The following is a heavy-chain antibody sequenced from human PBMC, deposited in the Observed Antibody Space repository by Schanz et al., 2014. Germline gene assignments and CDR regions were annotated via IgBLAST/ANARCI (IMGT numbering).Heavy chain of an antibody. D-gene: IGHD3-10*01. CDR1: GFTFADYY. CDR3: ARGGRDGIRASNYFDS. Sequence: VHLLESGGGLVQPGGSLRLSCAGSGFTFADYYMTWIRQAPGKGLEWISYVSSYDTTVSYADSVKGRFSVSGDNSKNTLYFQLNSLRAEDTAVYYCARGGRDGIRASNYFDSWGQGTLVVVSS. J-gene: IGHJ4*02. V-gene: IGHV3-11*04. CDR2: VSSYDTTV.